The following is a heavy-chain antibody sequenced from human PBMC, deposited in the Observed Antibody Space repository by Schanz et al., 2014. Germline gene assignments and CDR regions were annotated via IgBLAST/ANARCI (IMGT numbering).Heavy chain of an antibody. J-gene: IGHJ5*02. CDR2: IGGDASRT. D-gene: IGHD3-10*01. Sequence: EVHLVESGGGLVQPGGSLRLSCAASGFNFITFAMSWVRQAPGKGPEWVSAIGGDASRTYYADSVKGRFTISRDNSKGPLYLKMNSLRANATAVYSCARAPPLVRGIAGWFGPWGQGSLVTVSS. V-gene: IGHV3-23*04. CDR3: ARAPPLVRGIAGWFGP. CDR1: GFNFITFA.